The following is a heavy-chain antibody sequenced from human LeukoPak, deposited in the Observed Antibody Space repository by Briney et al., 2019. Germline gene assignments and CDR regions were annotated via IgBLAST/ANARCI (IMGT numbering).Heavy chain of an antibody. CDR3: AKTLIAAAGPPGDY. CDR1: GFTFSSYG. J-gene: IGHJ4*02. V-gene: IGHV3-33*06. Sequence: GGFLRLSCAASGFTFSSYGMHWVRQAPGKGLEWVAVIWYDGSNKYYADSVKGRFTISRDNSKNTLYLQMNSLRAEDTAVYYCAKTLIAAAGPPGDYWGQGTLVTVSS. CDR2: IWYDGSNK. D-gene: IGHD6-13*01.